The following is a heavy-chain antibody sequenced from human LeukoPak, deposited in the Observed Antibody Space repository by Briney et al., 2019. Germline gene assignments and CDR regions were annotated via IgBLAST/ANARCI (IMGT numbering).Heavy chain of an antibody. CDR3: TTDPAWYPVSYFDY. J-gene: IGHJ4*02. V-gene: IGHV3-15*01. D-gene: IGHD6-13*01. CDR1: GLTFSNAW. CDR2: IKSKTDGGTT. Sequence: PGGSLRLSCAASGLTFSNAWMSWVRQAPGKGLEWVGRIKSKTDGGTTDYAAPVKGRFTISRDDSKNTLYLQMNSLKTEDTAVYYCTTDPAWYPVSYFDYWGQGTLVTVSS.